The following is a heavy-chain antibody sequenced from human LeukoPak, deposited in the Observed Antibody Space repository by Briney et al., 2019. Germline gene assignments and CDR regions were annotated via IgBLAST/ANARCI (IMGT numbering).Heavy chain of an antibody. J-gene: IGHJ4*02. CDR2: ISSSSSYI. D-gene: IGHD7-27*01. V-gene: IGHV3-21*01. CDR1: GFTFSSYS. CDR3: ARLGIFDY. Sequence: GGSLKLSCEASGFTFSSYSMNWVRQAPGQGLEWIASISSSSSYIYYADSVQGRFTISRDNAKNSLYLQMNSLRAEDTAVYYCARLGIFDYWGQGTLVTVSS.